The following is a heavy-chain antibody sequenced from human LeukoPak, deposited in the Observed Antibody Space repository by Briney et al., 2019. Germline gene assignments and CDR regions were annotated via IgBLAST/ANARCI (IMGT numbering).Heavy chain of an antibody. CDR2: MNPNSGNT. J-gene: IGHJ4*02. CDR3: ARAQSKLGYCSSTSCRRRYYFDY. D-gene: IGHD2-2*01. Sequence: ASVKVSFKASGYTFTSYDINWVRQATGQGLEWMGWMNPNSGNTGYAQKFQGRVTMTRNTSISTAYMELSSLRSEDTAVYYCARAQSKLGYCSSTSCRRRYYFDYWGQGTLVTVSS. V-gene: IGHV1-8*01. CDR1: GYTFTSYD.